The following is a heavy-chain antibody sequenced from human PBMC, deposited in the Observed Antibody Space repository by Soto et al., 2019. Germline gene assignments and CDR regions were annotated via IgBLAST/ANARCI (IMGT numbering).Heavy chain of an antibody. CDR3: ERHALQNEFDF. Sequence: SETLSLTCSVSGVSISSSSHYWAWIRQAPGQGLEGIGGGYQRGNTYYNPSLSNRVAVSVDTSTNKTDLRVKSETASDTGVYFCERHALQNEFDFWGQGTPVTVSS. V-gene: IGHV4-39*01. CDR2: GYQRGNT. J-gene: IGHJ4*02. CDR1: GVSISSSSHY.